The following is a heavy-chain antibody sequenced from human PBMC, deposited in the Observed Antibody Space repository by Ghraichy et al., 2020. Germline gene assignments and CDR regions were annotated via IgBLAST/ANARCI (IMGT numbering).Heavy chain of an antibody. Sequence: ETLSLTCTVSGGSISSYYWSWIRQPPGKGLEWIGYIYYSGSTNYNPSLKSRVTISVDTSKNQFSLKLSSVTAADTAVYYCARDLYSSSWYYFDYWGQGTLVTVSS. V-gene: IGHV4-59*01. CDR1: GGSISSYY. CDR2: IYYSGST. CDR3: ARDLYSSSWYYFDY. D-gene: IGHD6-13*01. J-gene: IGHJ4*02.